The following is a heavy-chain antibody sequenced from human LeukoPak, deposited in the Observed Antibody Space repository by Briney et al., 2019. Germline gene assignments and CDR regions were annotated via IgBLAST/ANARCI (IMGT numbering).Heavy chain of an antibody. J-gene: IGHJ4*02. Sequence: GRSLRLSCAASGFTFSSFGMHWVRQAPGKGLECVAVISHDGSNKYYADSVKGRFTISRDNSKKTLYLQMNSLRAEDTAVYYCAKRMGPSIVAADLDYWGQGTLVTVSS. CDR1: GFTFSSFG. V-gene: IGHV3-30*18. D-gene: IGHD6-13*01. CDR3: AKRMGPSIVAADLDY. CDR2: ISHDGSNK.